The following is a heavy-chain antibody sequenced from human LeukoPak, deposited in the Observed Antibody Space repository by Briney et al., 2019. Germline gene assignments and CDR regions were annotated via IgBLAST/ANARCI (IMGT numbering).Heavy chain of an antibody. D-gene: IGHD4-17*01. CDR2: IIPIFGTA. CDR1: GGTFSSYA. CDR3: ARSHTVFPADDI. V-gene: IGHV1-69*13. Sequence: ASVKVSCKASGGTFSSYAISWVRQAPGQGLEWMGGIIPIFGTANYAQKFQGRVTITADESTSTAYMELSSLRSEDTAVYYCARSHTVFPADDIWGQGTMVTVSS. J-gene: IGHJ3*02.